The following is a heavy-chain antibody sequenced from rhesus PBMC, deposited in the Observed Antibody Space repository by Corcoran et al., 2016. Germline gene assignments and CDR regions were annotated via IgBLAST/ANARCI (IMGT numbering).Heavy chain of an antibody. D-gene: IGHD5-24*01. CDR2: ITYSGST. CDR1: GYSISSGYY. Sequence: QVQLQESGPGLVKPSETLSLTCAVSGYSISSGYYWSWIRQPPGTGLEWIGDITYSGSTSYNPSLKSRVTISRDTSKNQFSLKLSSVTAADTAVYYCARDRPRYSGDDYWGQGVLVTVSS. V-gene: IGHV4-122*02. CDR3: ARDRPRYSGDDY. J-gene: IGHJ4*01.